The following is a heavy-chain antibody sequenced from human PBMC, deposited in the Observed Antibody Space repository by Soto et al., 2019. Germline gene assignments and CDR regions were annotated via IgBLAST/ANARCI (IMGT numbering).Heavy chain of an antibody. D-gene: IGHD3-10*01. CDR3: ARDYMVRGVMRWFDP. V-gene: IGHV4-4*02. J-gene: IGHJ5*02. CDR2: IYHSGST. CDR1: GGSISSSNW. Sequence: QVQLQESGPGLVKPSGTLSLTCAVSGGSISSSNWWSWVRQPTGKGLEWIGEIYHSGSTNYNPSLKSRVTISVDKSKNQFSLKLSSVTAADTAGYYCARDYMVRGVMRWFDPWGQGTLVTVSS.